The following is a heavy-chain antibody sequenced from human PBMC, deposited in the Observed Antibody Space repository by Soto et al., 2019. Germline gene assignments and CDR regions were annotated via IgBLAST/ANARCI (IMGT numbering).Heavy chain of an antibody. Sequence: QVQLQESGPGLVKPSQTLSLTCTVSGGSISSGGYYWSWIRQHPGKGLEWIGYIYYSGSTFYNPSLKSRVTISVDTSKNQFSLKLSSVTAADTAVYYCARVSCSSTSCYAYYYYGMDVWGQWTTVTVSS. J-gene: IGHJ6*02. CDR1: GGSISSGGYY. V-gene: IGHV4-31*03. D-gene: IGHD2-2*01. CDR2: IYYSGST. CDR3: ARVSCSSTSCYAYYYYGMDV.